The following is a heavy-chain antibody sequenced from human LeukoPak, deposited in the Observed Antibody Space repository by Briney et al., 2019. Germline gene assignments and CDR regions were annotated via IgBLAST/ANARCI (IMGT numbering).Heavy chain of an antibody. J-gene: IGHJ4*02. CDR3: ARDSGMKQQLDYFDN. CDR1: GYTFTSYF. D-gene: IGHD6-13*01. CDR2: INPSGGST. V-gene: IGHV1-46*01. Sequence: ASVNVSCKASGYTFTSYFMHWVRQAPGQGLEWMGIINPSGGSTSYTHKFQGRVAMTRDTSTNTVYMELSSLRSEDTAVYYCARDSGMKQQLDYFDNWGQGTLVTVSS.